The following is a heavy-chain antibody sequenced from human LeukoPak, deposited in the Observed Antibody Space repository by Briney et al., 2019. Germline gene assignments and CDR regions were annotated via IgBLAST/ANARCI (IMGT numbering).Heavy chain of an antibody. J-gene: IGHJ4*02. D-gene: IGHD4-17*01. CDR2: INSDGSST. V-gene: IGHV3-74*01. CDR3: ARGGYGDYVDY. Sequence: GGSLRLSCAASVFTFSSYMMHWVRQAPGQGLVWVSRINSDGSSTSYADSVKGRFTISRDNAKNTLYLQMNSLRAEDTALYYCARGGYGDYVDYWGQGTLVTVSS. CDR1: VFTFSSYM.